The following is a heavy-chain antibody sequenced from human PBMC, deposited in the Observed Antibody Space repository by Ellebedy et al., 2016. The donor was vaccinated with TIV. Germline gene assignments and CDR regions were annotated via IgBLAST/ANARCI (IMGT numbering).Heavy chain of an antibody. D-gene: IGHD2-15*01. J-gene: IGHJ4*02. CDR1: GFTFSSYS. CDR3: VSARVVDNDY. Sequence: GESLKISXAASGFTFSSYSMNWVRQAPGKGLEWASAITGSSSYTYYADSVKGRFTISRDNAKNSLYLQMNSLRAEDTAVYYCVSARVVDNDYWGQGTLVTVSS. CDR2: ITGSSSYT. V-gene: IGHV3-21*01.